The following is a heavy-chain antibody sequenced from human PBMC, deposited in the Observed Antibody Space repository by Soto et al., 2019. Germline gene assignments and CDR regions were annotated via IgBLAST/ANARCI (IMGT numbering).Heavy chain of an antibody. CDR2: IYYSGSI. Sequence: PSETLSLACTASGGSISSYYWSWIRQPPGKGLEWIGYIYYSGSINYNPSLKSRVVISVDTSKNQFSLKLSSVTAADTAVYYCARTDYYGSGRVNYYMDVWGKGTTVTVSS. D-gene: IGHD3-10*01. CDR1: GGSISSYY. CDR3: ARTDYYGSGRVNYYMDV. J-gene: IGHJ6*03. V-gene: IGHV4-59*01.